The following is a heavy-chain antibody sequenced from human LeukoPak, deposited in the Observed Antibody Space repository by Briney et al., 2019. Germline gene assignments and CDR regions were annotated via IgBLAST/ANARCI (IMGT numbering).Heavy chain of an antibody. CDR2: LWSDESIK. CDR3: ATEGPDGTYSYFHH. V-gene: IGHV3-33*08. J-gene: IGHJ4*02. D-gene: IGHD1-26*01. Sequence: GGSLRLSCEVSVLSFSDSGMHWVRQAPGKGLEWVAVLWSDESIKYYADPVKGRFTISRDNSKKTVWLQMDSLTVEDTALYYCATEGPDGTYSYFHHWGQGTLVIVSS. CDR1: VLSFSDSG.